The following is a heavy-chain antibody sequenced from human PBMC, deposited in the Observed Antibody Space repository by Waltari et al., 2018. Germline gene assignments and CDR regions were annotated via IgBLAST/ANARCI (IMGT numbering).Heavy chain of an antibody. Sequence: EVQLLESGGGLVQPGGSLRLSCAASGFTFSSYAMSWVRQAPGKGLEWVSVIYSGGSTYYADSVKGRFTISRDNSKNTLYLQMNSLRAEDTAVYYCAKWGSSGTDYWGQGTLVTVSS. V-gene: IGHV3-23*03. CDR3: AKWGSSGTDY. CDR2: IYSGGST. J-gene: IGHJ4*02. D-gene: IGHD3-16*01. CDR1: GFTFSSYA.